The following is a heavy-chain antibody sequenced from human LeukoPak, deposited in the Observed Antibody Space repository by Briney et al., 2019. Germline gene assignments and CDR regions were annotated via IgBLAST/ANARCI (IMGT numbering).Heavy chain of an antibody. CDR2: IRYDGSNK. CDR3: AKGSFYCNGNSCPQYYYYMDV. V-gene: IGHV3-30*02. Sequence: GGSLRLSCAASGYTFSRHGIHWVRQAPGKGLEGVAFIRYDGSNKYYADSVKGRFTISRDDSKNTLYLQMNSLRAEDTAVYYCAKGSFYCNGNSCPQYYYYMDVGGKGTTVTVSS. CDR1: GYTFSRHG. D-gene: IGHD2-2*01. J-gene: IGHJ6*03.